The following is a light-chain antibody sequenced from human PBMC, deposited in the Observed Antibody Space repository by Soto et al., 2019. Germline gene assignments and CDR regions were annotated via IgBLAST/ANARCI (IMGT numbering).Light chain of an antibody. CDR1: SSNIENNY. Sequence: QSVLTQPPSVSAAPGQRVTISCSGSSSNIENNYVSWYQQLPGTAPQLLIYDNNKRPSGIPGRFSGSKSGTSATLGITGLQTGDEAEYYCGTWDSSLSAWVFGGGTKLTVL. CDR2: DNN. CDR3: GTWDSSLSAWV. V-gene: IGLV1-51*01. J-gene: IGLJ3*02.